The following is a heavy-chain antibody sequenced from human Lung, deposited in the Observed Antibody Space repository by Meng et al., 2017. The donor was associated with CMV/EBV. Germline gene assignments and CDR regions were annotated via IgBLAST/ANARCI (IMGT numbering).Heavy chain of an antibody. CDR2: IYHSGSA. CDR1: NYSISSGHY. CDR3: ARPDDSSGWYMPFDY. J-gene: IGHJ4*02. Sequence: SXTLSLXCTVSNYSISSGHYWGWLRQPPGKGLEWIGSIYHSGSAYYNPSLKSRVTISVDTSKNQFSLKLSSVTAADTAVYYCARPDDSSGWYMPFDYWGQGTLVTVSS. V-gene: IGHV4-38-2*02. D-gene: IGHD6-19*01.